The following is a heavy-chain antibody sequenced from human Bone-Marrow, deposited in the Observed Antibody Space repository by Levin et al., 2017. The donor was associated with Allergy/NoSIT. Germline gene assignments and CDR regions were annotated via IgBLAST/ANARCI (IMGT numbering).Heavy chain of an antibody. D-gene: IGHD4-17*01. CDR1: GGSITSSSYF. CDR3: ARHERTDYGDYSTELYFDL. CDR2: LFHTGTA. J-gene: IGHJ2*01. V-gene: IGHV4-39*01. Sequence: PSQTLSLTCTISGGSITSSSYFWDWIRQPPGKGLEWIGSLFHTGTAYYNPSLSSRLTISVDTSKNQFSLKLTSVTAADTALYYCARHERTDYGDYSTELYFDLWGRGTLVSVSS.